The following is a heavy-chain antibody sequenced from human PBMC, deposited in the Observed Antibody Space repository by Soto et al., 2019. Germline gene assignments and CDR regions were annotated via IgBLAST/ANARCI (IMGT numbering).Heavy chain of an antibody. CDR1: GGSFSGYY. CDR3: VRGGPRRSSSWYWFDP. J-gene: IGHJ5*02. D-gene: IGHD6-13*01. Sequence: LSLTCAVYGGSFSGYYWSWIRQPPGKGLEWIGEINHSGSTNYNPSLKSRVTISVDTSKNQFSLKLSSVTAADTAVYYCVRGGPRRSSSWYWFDPWGQGTLVTVSS. V-gene: IGHV4-34*01. CDR2: INHSGST.